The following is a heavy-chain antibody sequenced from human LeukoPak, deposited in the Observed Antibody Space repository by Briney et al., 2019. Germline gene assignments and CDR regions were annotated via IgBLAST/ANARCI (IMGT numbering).Heavy chain of an antibody. CDR2: ISWNSGSI. CDR3: AKGAYYYDSSGYYTFDY. J-gene: IGHJ4*02. CDR1: GFTVSSNY. V-gene: IGHV3-9*01. Sequence: PGGSLRLSCVVSGFTVSSNYMSWVRQAPGKGLEWVSGISWNSGSIGYADSVKGRFTISRDNAKNSLYLQMNSLRAEDTALYYCAKGAYYYDSSGYYTFDYWGQGTLVTVSS. D-gene: IGHD3-22*01.